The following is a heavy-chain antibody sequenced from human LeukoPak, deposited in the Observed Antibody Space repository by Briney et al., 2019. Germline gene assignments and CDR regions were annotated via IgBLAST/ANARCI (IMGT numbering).Heavy chain of an antibody. J-gene: IGHJ5*02. CDR2: IIPIFGTA. CDR1: GGTFGSYA. Sequence: ASVKVSCKASGGTFGSYAISWVRQAPGQGLEWMGGIIPIFGTANYAQKFQGRVTITADESTSTAYMELSSLRSEDTAVYYCARDQDYDSSGYYPHWFDPWGQGTLVTVSS. D-gene: IGHD3-22*01. V-gene: IGHV1-69*13. CDR3: ARDQDYDSSGYYPHWFDP.